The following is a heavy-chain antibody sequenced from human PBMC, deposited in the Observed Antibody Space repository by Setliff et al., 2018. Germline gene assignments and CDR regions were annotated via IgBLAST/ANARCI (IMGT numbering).Heavy chain of an antibody. D-gene: IGHD6-25*01. V-gene: IGHV3-21*01. CDR3: ARSAANGGHDPFDI. CDR1: GFPFSIYS. CDR2: ISDSSFHI. J-gene: IGHJ3*02. Sequence: LRLSCAASGFPFSIYSMHWVRQAPGKRLEWVSSISDSSFHIYYRDSVKGRFTISRDNARNSLYLQMNSLRADDTAVYYCARSAANGGHDPFDIWGQGTMVTVSS.